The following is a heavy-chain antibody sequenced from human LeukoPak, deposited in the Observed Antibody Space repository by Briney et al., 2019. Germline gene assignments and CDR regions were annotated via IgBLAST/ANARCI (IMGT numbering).Heavy chain of an antibody. D-gene: IGHD3-3*01. CDR2: LIPIFGTP. J-gene: IGHJ6*03. CDR1: GGTFTNYA. CDR3: ARSRMIYDVDYYYYLDV. V-gene: IGHV1-69*05. Sequence: SVKVSCKAAGGTFTNYAISWVRQAPGQGLGWVGGLIPIFGTPNYAQKFQDRGTITTYESTTTAYMELISLRSEDTAVYYCARSRMIYDVDYYYYLDVWGKGTTVVVS.